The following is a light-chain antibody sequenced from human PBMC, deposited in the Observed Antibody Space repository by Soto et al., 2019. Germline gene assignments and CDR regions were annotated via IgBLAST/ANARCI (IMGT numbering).Light chain of an antibody. CDR2: GAS. CDR3: RQYSNSPYT. CDR1: QSVGSSY. J-gene: IGKJ2*01. Sequence: EIVLTQSPGTLSLSPGERATLSCRASQSVGSSYLAWYQHKPGQAPSLLIYGASRMATGIIPDRFSGSVSGTDLTLTISRLEPEDFAVYYCRQYSNSPYTFGKVTKVEIK. V-gene: IGKV3-20*01.